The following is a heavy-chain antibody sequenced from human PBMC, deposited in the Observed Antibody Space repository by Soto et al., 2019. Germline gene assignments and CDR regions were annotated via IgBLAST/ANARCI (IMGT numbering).Heavy chain of an antibody. CDR3: AREEMATISWCMDV. D-gene: IGHD5-12*01. CDR1: GGTFSSYT. V-gene: IGHV1-69*08. Sequence: QVQLVQSGAEVKKPGSSVKVSCKASGGTFSSYTISWVRPAPGQGLEWIGRIIPILGIANYAQKFQGRVTITADKSTSTAYMELSSLRSEDTAVYYCAREEMATISWCMDVWGQGTTVTVSS. J-gene: IGHJ6*02. CDR2: IIPILGIA.